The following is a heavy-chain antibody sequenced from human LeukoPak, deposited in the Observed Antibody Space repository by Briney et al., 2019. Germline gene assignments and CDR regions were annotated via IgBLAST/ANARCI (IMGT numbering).Heavy chain of an antibody. D-gene: IGHD4-17*01. Sequence: GGSLRLSCAASGFTFSSYAMHWVRQAPGKGLEWVAVISYDGSNKYYADSVKGRFTISRDNSKNTLYLQMNSLRAEDTAVYYSARDLGTVTTNYWGQGTLVTVSS. V-gene: IGHV3-30*04. CDR2: ISYDGSNK. CDR3: ARDLGTVTTNY. CDR1: GFTFSSYA. J-gene: IGHJ4*02.